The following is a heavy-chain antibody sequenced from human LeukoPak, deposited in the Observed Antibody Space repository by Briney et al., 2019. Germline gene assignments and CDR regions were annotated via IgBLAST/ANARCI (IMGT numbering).Heavy chain of an antibody. D-gene: IGHD1-26*01. CDR2: INHSRST. V-gene: IGHV4-34*01. CDR1: GVSFSGYY. J-gene: IGHJ4*02. Sequence: SETLSLTCAAYGVSFSGYYWSWIRQPPGKGLEWIGEINHSRSTNYNPSLKSRVTISVDTSKNQFSLKLSSVTAADTAVYYCARWEGGSYYDFDYWGQGTLVTVSS. CDR3: ARWEGGSYYDFDY.